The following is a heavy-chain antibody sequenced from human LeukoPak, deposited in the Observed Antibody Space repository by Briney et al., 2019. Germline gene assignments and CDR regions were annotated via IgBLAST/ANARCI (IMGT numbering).Heavy chain of an antibody. V-gene: IGHV1-69*13. CDR2: IIPIFGTA. J-gene: IGHJ4*02. Sequence: GASVKVSCKASGGTFSSYAISWVRQAPGQGLEWMGGIIPIFGTANYAQKFQGRVTITADESTSTAYMELSSLRSEDTAVYYCASPFLPRGNRYFDYWGQGTLVTVPS. CDR1: GGTFSSYA. CDR3: ASPFLPRGNRYFDY.